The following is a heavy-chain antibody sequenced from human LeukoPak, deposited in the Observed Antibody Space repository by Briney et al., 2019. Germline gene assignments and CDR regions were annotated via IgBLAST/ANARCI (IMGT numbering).Heavy chain of an antibody. CDR3: ARVDSGSYPLDY. D-gene: IGHD1-26*01. CDR2: IYHSGST. V-gene: IGHV4-34*01. Sequence: SETLSLTCAVYGGSFSGYYWSWIRQPPGKGLEWIGYIYHSGSTYYNPSLKSRVTISVDRSKNQFSLKLSSVTAADTAVYYCARVDSGSYPLDYWGQGTLVTVSS. J-gene: IGHJ4*02. CDR1: GGSFSGYY.